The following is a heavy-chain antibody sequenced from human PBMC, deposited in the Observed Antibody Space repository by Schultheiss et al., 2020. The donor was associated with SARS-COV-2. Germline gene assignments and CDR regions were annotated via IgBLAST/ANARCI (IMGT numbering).Heavy chain of an antibody. CDR1: GYVFVGYG. CDR3: ARDGGSYSNLPKGFDY. J-gene: IGHJ4*02. D-gene: IGHD4-11*01. CDR2: INPNSGGT. V-gene: IGHV1-2*02. Sequence: ASVKVSCKASGYVFVGYGINWVRQAPGQGLEWMGWINPNSGGTNYAQKFQGRVTMTRDTSISTAYMELSRLRSDDTAVYYCARDGGSYSNLPKGFDYWGQGTLVTVSS.